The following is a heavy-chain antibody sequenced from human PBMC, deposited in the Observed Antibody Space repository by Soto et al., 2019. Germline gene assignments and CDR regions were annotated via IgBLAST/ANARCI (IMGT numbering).Heavy chain of an antibody. Sequence: EVQVLESGGGLVQPGGSLRLSCAATGFTFSDFAMSWVRQAPGKGLEWVSRIYGGGNGPHYADSVKGRVTISRDNSKNALYLQMNSLRAEDTAVYYCAKMEGMDAWAYSFDYWGQGTLVTVSS. J-gene: IGHJ4*02. CDR1: GFTFSDFA. V-gene: IGHV3-23*01. D-gene: IGHD2-2*03. CDR3: AKMEGMDAWAYSFDY. CDR2: IYGGGNGP.